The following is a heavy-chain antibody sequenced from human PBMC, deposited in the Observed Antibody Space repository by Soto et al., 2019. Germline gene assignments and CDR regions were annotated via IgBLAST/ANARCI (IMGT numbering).Heavy chain of an antibody. D-gene: IGHD7-27*01. CDR3: ARDITGDWHFDL. CDR1: GGSINSGGFD. Sequence: QVQLQESGPGLVKPSQTLSLTCTVSGGSINSGGFDWNWIRQHPGKGLEWIGYIYYSGTTYYTPSLRSRLTISVDTSANQFSLKLSSVTAADTAVYYCARDITGDWHFDLWGRGTLVTVSS. V-gene: IGHV4-31*03. CDR2: IYYSGTT. J-gene: IGHJ2*01.